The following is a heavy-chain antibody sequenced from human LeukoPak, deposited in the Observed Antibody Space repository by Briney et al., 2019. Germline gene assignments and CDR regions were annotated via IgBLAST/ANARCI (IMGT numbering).Heavy chain of an antibody. Sequence: PSETLSLTCAVSGGSMRSYYWSWVRQPPGKGLEWIGYTYDSGSSNYNPALGRRVSISIDTSKNQFSLNLSSVTAADTAVYYCARGWASSWYYFDFWGQGTLVTVSS. J-gene: IGHJ4*02. CDR1: GGSMRSYY. CDR3: ARGWASSWYYFDF. V-gene: IGHV4-59*01. CDR2: TYDSGSS. D-gene: IGHD2-2*01.